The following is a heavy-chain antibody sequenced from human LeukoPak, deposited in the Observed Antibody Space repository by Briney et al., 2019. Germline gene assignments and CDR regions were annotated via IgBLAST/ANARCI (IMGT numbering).Heavy chain of an antibody. CDR1: GYTLTELS. D-gene: IGHD4-17*01. CDR3: ATGGADYGDYEDAFDI. CDR2: FDPEDGET. Sequence: ASVKVSCKVSGYTLTELSMHWVRQAPGKGLEWMGGFDPEDGETIYAQKFQGRVTMTEDTSTDTAYMELSSLRSEDTAVYYCATGGADYGDYEDAFDIWGQGTMVTVSS. V-gene: IGHV1-24*01. J-gene: IGHJ3*02.